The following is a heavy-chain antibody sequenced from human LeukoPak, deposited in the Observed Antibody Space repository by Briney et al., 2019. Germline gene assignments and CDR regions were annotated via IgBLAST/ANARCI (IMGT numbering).Heavy chain of an antibody. CDR3: AKDRALAIFGVVTHFDY. D-gene: IGHD3-3*01. CDR2: TSWNSGSI. CDR1: GFTFDDYA. J-gene: IGHJ4*02. Sequence: GRSLRLSCAASGFTFDDYAMHWVRQAPGKGLEWVSGTSWNSGSIGYADSVKGRFTISRDNAKNSLYLQMNSLRAEDTALYYCAKDRALAIFGVVTHFDYWGQGTLVTVSS. V-gene: IGHV3-9*01.